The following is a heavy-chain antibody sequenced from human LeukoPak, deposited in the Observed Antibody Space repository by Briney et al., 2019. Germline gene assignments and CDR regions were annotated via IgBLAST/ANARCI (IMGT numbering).Heavy chain of an antibody. D-gene: IGHD3-10*01. J-gene: IGHJ3*02. CDR2: IWYDGSNK. CDR1: GFTFSSYG. V-gene: IGHV3-33*01. Sequence: SGGSLRLSCAASGFTFSSYGMHWVRQAPGKGLEWVAVIWYDGSNKWYADSVKGRFTISRDNSKNTLYLQMNSLRAEDTAVYYCARGSTMVRGVITHDAFDIWGQGTMVTVSS. CDR3: ARGSTMVRGVITHDAFDI.